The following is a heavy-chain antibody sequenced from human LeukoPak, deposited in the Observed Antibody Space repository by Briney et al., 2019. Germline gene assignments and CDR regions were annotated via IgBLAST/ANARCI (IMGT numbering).Heavy chain of an antibody. CDR1: GGSFSDYY. V-gene: IGHV4-34*01. CDR3: ARVGTYTSSWYRFKYFDY. J-gene: IGHJ4*02. CDR2: INHSGST. Sequence: PSETLSLTCGVRGGSFSDYYWSWIRQSPGVGLEWIGEINHSGSTNYNPSLKSRVTISVDTLKNQFSLKLSSLTAADTAVYYCARVGTYTSSWYRFKYFDYWGQGTLVTVSS. D-gene: IGHD6-13*01.